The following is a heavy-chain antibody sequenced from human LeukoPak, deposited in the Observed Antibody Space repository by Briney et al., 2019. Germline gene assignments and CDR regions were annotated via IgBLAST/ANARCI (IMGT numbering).Heavy chain of an antibody. CDR3: ASHNPYCGGDCYSYFDY. Sequence: ASVKVSCKASGYTFTSYAMHWVRQAPGQRLEWMGWINAGNGNTKYSQKFQGRVTITRDTSASTAYMELSSLRSEDTAVYYCASHNPYCGGDCYSYFDYWGQGTLVTVSS. D-gene: IGHD2-21*02. CDR1: GYTFTSYA. CDR2: INAGNGNT. V-gene: IGHV1-3*01. J-gene: IGHJ4*02.